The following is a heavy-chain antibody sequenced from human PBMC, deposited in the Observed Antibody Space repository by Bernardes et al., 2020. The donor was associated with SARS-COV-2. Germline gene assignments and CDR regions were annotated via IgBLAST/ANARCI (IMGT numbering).Heavy chain of an antibody. V-gene: IGHV2-70*04. CDR2: IDWDDDK. D-gene: IGHD3-9*01. Sequence: GPTLVKPTQTLTLTCTFSGFSLSTSGMRVSWIRQPPGKALEWLARIDWDDDKFYSTSLKTRLTISKDTSKNQVVLTMTNMDPVDTATYYCARSHYDILTGYYPPFDYWGQGTLVTVSS. CDR3: ARSHYDILTGYYPPFDY. J-gene: IGHJ4*02. CDR1: GFSLSTSGMR.